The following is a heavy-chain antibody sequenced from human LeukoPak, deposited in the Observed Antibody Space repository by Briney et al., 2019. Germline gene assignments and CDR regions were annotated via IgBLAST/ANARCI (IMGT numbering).Heavy chain of an antibody. Sequence: GGSLRFSCAASGFTFSSYGMHWVRQAPGKGLEWVAVISYDGSNKYYADSVKGRFTISRDNSKNTLYLQMNSLRVEDTAVYYCARDLRRWISGSYSAGVDYWGQGTLVTVSS. CDR3: ARDLRRWISGSYSAGVDY. CDR2: ISYDGSNK. V-gene: IGHV3-30*03. CDR1: GFTFSSYG. J-gene: IGHJ4*02. D-gene: IGHD1-26*01.